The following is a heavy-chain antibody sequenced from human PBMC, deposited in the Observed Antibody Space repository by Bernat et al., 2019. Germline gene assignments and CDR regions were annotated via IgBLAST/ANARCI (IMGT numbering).Heavy chain of an antibody. V-gene: IGHV3-30-3*01. CDR1: GFTFSSTA. CDR3: ARGNQLLYIPIGY. D-gene: IGHD2-2*02. CDR2: ISYDGSNK. Sequence: QVQLVESGGGVVQPGRSLRLSCAASGFTFSSTAMHWVRQAPGKGLEWVAVISYDGSNKYYADSVKGRFTISRDNSKNTLYLQMNSLRAEDTAVYYCARGNQLLYIPIGYWDQGTLVTVSS. J-gene: IGHJ4*02.